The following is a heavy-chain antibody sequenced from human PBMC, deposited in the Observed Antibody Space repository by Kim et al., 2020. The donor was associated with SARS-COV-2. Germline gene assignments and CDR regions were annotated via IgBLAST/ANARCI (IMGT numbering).Heavy chain of an antibody. Sequence: SETLSLTCSVSGVSISRYFWSWIRQPPGKGLEWIGYIYYTGSTNYNPSLKGRVTISLDTPKNQVSLSLNSVTAAYTAVYYCATYGGNSGFDNWGQGTLVTVSS. J-gene: IGHJ4*02. CDR2: IYYTGST. CDR1: GVSISRYF. V-gene: IGHV4-59*13. D-gene: IGHD4-17*01. CDR3: ATYGGNSGFDN.